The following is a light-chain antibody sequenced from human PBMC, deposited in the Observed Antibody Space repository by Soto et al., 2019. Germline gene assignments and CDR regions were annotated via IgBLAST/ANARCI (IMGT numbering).Light chain of an antibody. V-gene: IGLV2-11*01. CDR2: DVS. CDR3: CSYGGSYIFYV. J-gene: IGLJ1*01. CDR1: SSDVGGYNY. Sequence: QSVLTQPRSVSGSPGQSVTISCTGTSSDVGGYNYVSWYQQHPGKAPKLMIYDVSKRPSGVPDRFSGSKSGNTASLTISGLQAEDEADYYCCSYGGSYIFYVFGTGTRSPS.